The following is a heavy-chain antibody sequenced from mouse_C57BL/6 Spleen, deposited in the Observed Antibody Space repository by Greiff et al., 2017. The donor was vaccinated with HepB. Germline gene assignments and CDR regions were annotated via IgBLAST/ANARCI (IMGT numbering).Heavy chain of an antibody. V-gene: IGHV2-6-1*01. Sequence: VKLMESGPGLVAPSQSLSITCTVSGFSLTSYGVHWVRQPPGKGLEWLVVIWSDGSTTYNSALKSRLSISKDNSKSQVFLKMNSLQTDDTAMYYCARHGYYVHYAIDYWGQGTSVTVSS. D-gene: IGHD2-3*01. CDR3: ARHGYYVHYAIDY. CDR1: GFSLTSYG. CDR2: IWSDGST. J-gene: IGHJ4*01.